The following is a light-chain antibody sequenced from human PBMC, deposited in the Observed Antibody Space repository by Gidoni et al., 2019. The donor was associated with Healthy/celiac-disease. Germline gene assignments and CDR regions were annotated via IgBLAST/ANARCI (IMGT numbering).Light chain of an antibody. Sequence: EIVLTQSPATLSLSPGERATLSCRASQSVSSYLAWYQQKPGQAPRLLIYDASNRATGIPARFSGGGSGTDFTLTISSLEPEDFAVYYCQQRSNWSYTFGQXTKLEIK. CDR3: QQRSNWSYT. J-gene: IGKJ2*01. V-gene: IGKV3-11*01. CDR2: DAS. CDR1: QSVSSY.